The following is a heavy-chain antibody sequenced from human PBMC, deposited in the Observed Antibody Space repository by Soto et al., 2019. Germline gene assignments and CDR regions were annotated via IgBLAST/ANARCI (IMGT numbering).Heavy chain of an antibody. CDR1: GYTFTSYG. CDR2: ISAYNGNT. V-gene: IGHV1-18*01. D-gene: IGHD3-3*01. Sequence: QVQLVQSGAEVKKPGASVKVSCKASGYTFTSYGISWVRQAPGQGLEWMGWISAYNGNTNYAQKLQGRVTMTTDTSTSTAYMELRSLRSDDTAVYYCARVGSYDFWSGYYSLDYGMDVWGQGTTVTVSS. J-gene: IGHJ6*02. CDR3: ARVGSYDFWSGYYSLDYGMDV.